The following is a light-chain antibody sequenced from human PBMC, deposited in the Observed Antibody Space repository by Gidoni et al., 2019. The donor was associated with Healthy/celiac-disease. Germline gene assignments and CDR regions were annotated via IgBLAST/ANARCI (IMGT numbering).Light chain of an antibody. V-gene: IGKV3-20*01. CDR2: GAS. J-gene: IGKJ1*01. CDR1: QSVSSSY. Sequence: RASQSVSSSYLAWYQQKPGQAPRLLIYGASSRATGIPDRFSGSGSGIDFTLTISRLEPEDFAVYYCQQYGSSRWTFGQGTKVEIK. CDR3: QQYGSSRWT.